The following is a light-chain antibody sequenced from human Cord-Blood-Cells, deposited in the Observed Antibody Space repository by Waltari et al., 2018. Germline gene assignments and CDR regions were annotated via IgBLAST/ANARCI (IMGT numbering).Light chain of an antibody. CDR2: WSS. CDR1: HNVLYSSNNKNY. Sequence: DILMTQSPDSLAVSLSERVTINCKFNHNVLYSSNNKNYLAWYQQKPGQPPKLLIYWSSTRESGVPDRFSGSGSGTDFTLTIISLQAEDVAVYYCQQYYSTPYTFGQGTKLEIK. CDR3: QQYYSTPYT. J-gene: IGKJ2*01. V-gene: IGKV4-1*01.